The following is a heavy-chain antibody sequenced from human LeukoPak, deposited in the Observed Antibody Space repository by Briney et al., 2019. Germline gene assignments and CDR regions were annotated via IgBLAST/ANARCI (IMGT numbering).Heavy chain of an antibody. J-gene: IGHJ6*02. Sequence: SSETRSLTCTVSGGSISSYYWSWIRQPPGKGLKWIGYIYYSGSTNYNPSLKSRVTISVDTSKNQFSLKLSSVTAADTAVYYCARYGSGSYSFGMDVWGQGTTVTVSS. V-gene: IGHV4-59*08. CDR3: ARYGSGSYSFGMDV. D-gene: IGHD3-10*01. CDR1: GGSISSYY. CDR2: IYYSGST.